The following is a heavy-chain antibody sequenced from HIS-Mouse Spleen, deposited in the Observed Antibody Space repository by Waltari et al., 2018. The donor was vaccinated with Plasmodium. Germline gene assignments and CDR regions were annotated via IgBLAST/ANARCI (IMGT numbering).Heavy chain of an antibody. CDR2: INHSGST. J-gene: IGHJ4*02. V-gene: IGHV4-34*01. CDR1: VGSFRGYY. CDR3: ARGPGDIVATTFDY. Sequence: QVQLQQRGAGLLKPSETLSPTCAVYVGSFRGYYWSWLCLPPGKGLEWIGEINHSGSTNYNPSLKSRVTISVDTSKNQFSLKLSSVTAADTAVYYCARGPGDIVATTFDYWGQGTLVTVSS. D-gene: IGHD5-12*01.